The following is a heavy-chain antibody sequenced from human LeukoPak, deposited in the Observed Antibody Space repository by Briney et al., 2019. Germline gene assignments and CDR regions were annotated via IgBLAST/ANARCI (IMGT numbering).Heavy chain of an antibody. CDR2: IYYSGST. J-gene: IGHJ4*02. CDR3: AEDSGRIDY. Sequence: SETLSLTCTVSGGSISSSSYYWGWIRQPPGKGLEWIGSIYYSGSTYYNPSLKSRVTISVDTSKNQFSLKLSSVTAADTAVYYCAEDSGRIDYWGQGTLATVSS. CDR1: GGSISSSSYY. D-gene: IGHD1-26*01. V-gene: IGHV4-39*01.